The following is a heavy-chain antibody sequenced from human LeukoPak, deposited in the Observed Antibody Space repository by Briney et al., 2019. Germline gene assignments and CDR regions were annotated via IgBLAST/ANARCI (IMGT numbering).Heavy chain of an antibody. CDR1: GYTFTSYG. V-gene: IGHV1-18*01. Sequence: ASVKVSCKASGYTFTSYGISWVRQAPGQGLEWMGWISAYNGNTNYAQKLQGRVTMTTDTSTSTAYMELRSLRSEDTAVYYCAREGPGDDSSGQPYFDYWGQGTLVTVSS. D-gene: IGHD3-22*01. CDR3: AREGPGDDSSGQPYFDY. CDR2: ISAYNGNT. J-gene: IGHJ4*02.